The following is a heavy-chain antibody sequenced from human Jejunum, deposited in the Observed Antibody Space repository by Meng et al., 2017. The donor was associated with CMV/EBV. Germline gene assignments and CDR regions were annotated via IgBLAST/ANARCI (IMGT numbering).Heavy chain of an antibody. D-gene: IGHD6-19*01. V-gene: IGHV3-30*02. CDR3: AKSIAVAGNYYYGMDV. Sequence: TFSTYGIHWVRQAPGKGLEWVAFIRYDGSNKYYADSVKGRFTISRDNSKNTLYLQMSSLRVEDTAVYYCAKSIAVAGNYYYGMDVWGQGTTVTVSS. CDR1: TFSTYG. J-gene: IGHJ6*02. CDR2: IRYDGSNK.